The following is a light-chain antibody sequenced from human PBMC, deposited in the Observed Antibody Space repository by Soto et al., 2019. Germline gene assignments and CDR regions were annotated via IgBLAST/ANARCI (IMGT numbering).Light chain of an antibody. CDR3: QQYNKWPQ. V-gene: IGKV3-15*01. CDR2: GTS. Sequence: EIVMTQSPGTLSVSPGERATLFSSASLSVSNKLSWYQQKPGQAPRLIIYGTSTRATGIPARFSGSGSGTDFTLTISSLQSEDFAIYYCQQYNKWPQFGGGTKVDI. J-gene: IGKJ4*02. CDR1: LSVSNK.